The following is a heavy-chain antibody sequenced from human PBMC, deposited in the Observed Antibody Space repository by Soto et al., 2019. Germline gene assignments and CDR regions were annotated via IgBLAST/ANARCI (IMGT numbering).Heavy chain of an antibody. J-gene: IGHJ4*02. Sequence: EVQLVQSGSEMRAPGESLKISCQGSGYSFANFWIGWVRQMPGKGLEWMGVIYPDDSDTRYSPSFRGQVTFSADKSITTSYLQWDSLKASDTAMYFCVRQRSSGSYHHRAVDSWGQGTLVTVSS. D-gene: IGHD3-10*01. V-gene: IGHV5-51*01. CDR2: IYPDDSDT. CDR3: VRQRSSGSYHHRAVDS. CDR1: GYSFANFW.